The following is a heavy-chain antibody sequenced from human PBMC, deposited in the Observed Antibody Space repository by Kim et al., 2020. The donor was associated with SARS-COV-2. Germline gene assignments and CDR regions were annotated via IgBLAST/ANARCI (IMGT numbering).Heavy chain of an antibody. CDR3: AREVVGTPYYFDY. V-gene: IGHV3-23*05. D-gene: IGHD2-15*01. Sequence: YANSVRGRFTISSDKSKNTLDLQMNGVRAEETAVYYCAREVVGTPYYFDYWGQGTLVTVSS. J-gene: IGHJ4*02.